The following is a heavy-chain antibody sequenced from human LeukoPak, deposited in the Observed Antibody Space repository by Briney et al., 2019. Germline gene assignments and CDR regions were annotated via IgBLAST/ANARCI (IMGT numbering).Heavy chain of an antibody. J-gene: IGHJ6*03. D-gene: IGHD3/OR15-3a*01. CDR2: ISPNSGNT. Sequence: ASVKVSCKASRYSFNDYYIHWVRQAPGQGLEWMGWISPNSGNTGYAQKFQGRVTMTKNTSITTAYMELSSLRSEDTAVYYCARALSWTTDSYYYMDVWGKGTTVTVSS. CDR3: ARALSWTTDSYYYMDV. V-gene: IGHV1-8*02. CDR1: RYSFNDYY.